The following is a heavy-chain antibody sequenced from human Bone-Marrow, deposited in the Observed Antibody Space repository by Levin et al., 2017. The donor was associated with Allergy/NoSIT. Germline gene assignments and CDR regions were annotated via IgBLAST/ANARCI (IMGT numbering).Heavy chain of an antibody. D-gene: IGHD1-26*01. Sequence: VASVKVSCKASGYMFSDYYINWVRQAPGQGLEWMGWINPKTGGSNFAQEFQGRVTMTRDTSINTAYMEVTSLRSDDTAVYYCARSPGTSAGADRSGFSFDYWGQGSMVTVSS. CDR1: GYMFSDYY. CDR3: ARSPGTSAGADRSGFSFDY. J-gene: IGHJ4*02. CDR2: INPKTGGS. V-gene: IGHV1-2*02.